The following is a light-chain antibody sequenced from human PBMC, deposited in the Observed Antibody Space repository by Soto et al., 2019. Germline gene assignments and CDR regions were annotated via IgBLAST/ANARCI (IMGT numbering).Light chain of an antibody. Sequence: DIQMAQSPSTLSASVGDRVTITCRASQSISSWLAWYQQKPGKAPKLLIYKVSSLENGVPSRFSGGGSGTEFTLTISSLKPDDFATYYCQQYSSLWTFVQGTRVEIK. J-gene: IGKJ1*01. V-gene: IGKV1-5*03. CDR1: QSISSW. CDR2: KVS. CDR3: QQYSSLWT.